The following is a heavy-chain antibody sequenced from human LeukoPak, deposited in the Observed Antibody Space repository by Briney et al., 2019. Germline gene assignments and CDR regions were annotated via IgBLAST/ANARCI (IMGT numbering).Heavy chain of an antibody. CDR3: ARHFGGRVYVWGSYRPPFDY. J-gene: IGHJ4*02. Sequence: PSETLSLTCTVSGGSISSSSYYWGWIRQPPGKGLEWIGSIYYSGSTYYNPSLKSRITISVDTSKNPFSLKLSSVTAADTAVYFCARHFGGRVYVWGSYRPPFDYWGQGTRVPAPS. D-gene: IGHD3-16*02. V-gene: IGHV4-39*01. CDR2: IYYSGST. CDR1: GGSISSSSYY.